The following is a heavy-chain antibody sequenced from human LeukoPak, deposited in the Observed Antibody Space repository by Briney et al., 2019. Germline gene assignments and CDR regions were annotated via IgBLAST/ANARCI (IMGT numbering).Heavy chain of an antibody. CDR2: VMSGRGST. Sequence: PGGSLRLSCAASGFSVSDYSISWIRQSPGKGPEWISYVMSGRGSTNYADSVKGRFTISGDNAKNSVALQLDGLRADDTAVYFCARERRGNYYAFESWGQGTLVTVSS. J-gene: IGHJ4*02. CDR1: GFSVSDYS. V-gene: IGHV3-11*05. D-gene: IGHD3-22*01. CDR3: ARERRGNYYAFES.